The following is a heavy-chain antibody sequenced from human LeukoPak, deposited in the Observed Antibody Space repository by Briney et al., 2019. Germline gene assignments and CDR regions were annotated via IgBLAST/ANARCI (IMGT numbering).Heavy chain of an antibody. D-gene: IGHD6-19*01. CDR2: ISSSSTI. Sequence: GGSLRLPCAASGFTFSSYSMNWVRQAPGKGLEWVSYISSSSTIYYADSVKGRFTISRDNARSSLYLQMDSLRADDTAVYYCARGRYNTGWYPDYFDYWGQGTLVAVSS. V-gene: IGHV3-48*01. CDR1: GFTFSSYS. CDR3: ARGRYNTGWYPDYFDY. J-gene: IGHJ4*02.